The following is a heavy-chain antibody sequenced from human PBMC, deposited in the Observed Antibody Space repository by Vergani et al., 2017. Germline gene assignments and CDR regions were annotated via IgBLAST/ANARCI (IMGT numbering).Heavy chain of an antibody. J-gene: IGHJ6*02. CDR3: AGDRYYFGSGSYPYFYYYGLDV. CDR1: GFTFSSYS. D-gene: IGHD3-10*01. Sequence: EVQLVESGGGLVKRGGSLRLSCAASGFTFSSYSMNWVRQAPGKGLEWVSSISSSSSYIHYSDSLKGRFTISRDNAKSSLYLQMNSLRAEDTGVYYCAGDRYYFGSGSYPYFYYYGLDVWGQGTAVTVSS. CDR2: ISSSSSYI. V-gene: IGHV3-21*01.